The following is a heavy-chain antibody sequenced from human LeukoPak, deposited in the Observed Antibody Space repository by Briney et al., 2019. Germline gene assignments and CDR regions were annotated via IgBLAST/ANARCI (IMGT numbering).Heavy chain of an antibody. Sequence: GGSLRLSCAASGFTFSTYAVSWVRQAPGKGLEWVSGMSGRGGSTYYADSVKGRFTISRDNSKNTLFLQMNSLRAEDTAVYYCAKDGISNNNLWDWFGPWGQGTLVTVSS. CDR1: GFTFSTYA. CDR2: MSGRGGST. D-gene: IGHD1/OR15-1a*01. V-gene: IGHV3-23*01. J-gene: IGHJ5*02. CDR3: AKDGISNNNLWDWFGP.